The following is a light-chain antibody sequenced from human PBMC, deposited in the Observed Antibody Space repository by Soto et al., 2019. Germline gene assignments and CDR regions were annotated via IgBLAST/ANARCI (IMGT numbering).Light chain of an antibody. Sequence: EIVLTQSPNTLSLSPGKRATLSCRASQSVSSDYLVWYQQKPGQAPRLLIYGASSRATGIPDRFSGSGSGTDFTLTISRLEPEDFAVYYCQHYGNTPPSVTFGPGTKVDIK. V-gene: IGKV3-20*01. J-gene: IGKJ3*01. CDR3: QHYGNTPPSVT. CDR2: GAS. CDR1: QSVSSDY.